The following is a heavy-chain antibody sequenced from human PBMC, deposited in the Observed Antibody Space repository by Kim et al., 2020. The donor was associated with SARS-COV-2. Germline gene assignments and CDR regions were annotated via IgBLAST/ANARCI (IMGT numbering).Heavy chain of an antibody. D-gene: IGHD4-17*01. V-gene: IGHV3-30-3*01. J-gene: IGHJ6*02. CDR2: ISYDGSNK. Sequence: GGSLRLSCAASGFTFSSYAMHWVRQAPGKGLEWVAVISYDGSNKYYADSVKGRFTISRDNSKNTLYLQMNSLRAEDTAVYYCARVTTVTTGSDYYYYGMDVGGQGTTVTVS. CDR3: ARVTTVTTGSDYYYYGMDV. CDR1: GFTFSSYA.